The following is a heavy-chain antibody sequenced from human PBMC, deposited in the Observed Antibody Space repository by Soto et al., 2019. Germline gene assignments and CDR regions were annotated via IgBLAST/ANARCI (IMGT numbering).Heavy chain of an antibody. J-gene: IGHJ5*02. V-gene: IGHV1-69*05. D-gene: IGHD1-1*01. CDR2: INPIYGTT. Sequence: ASVKVSCKASGGTFRSYAISWVRQAPGQGLEWMGWINPIYGTTNYAQKFQGRITITTDKSASTAYMELSSLRSEDTAVYYCARDRPTAELDYNWFDPWGQGTLVTVSS. CDR3: ARDRPTAELDYNWFDP. CDR1: GGTFRSYA.